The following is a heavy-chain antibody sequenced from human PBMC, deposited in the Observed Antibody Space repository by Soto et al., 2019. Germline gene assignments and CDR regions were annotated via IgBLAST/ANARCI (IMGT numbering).Heavy chain of an antibody. J-gene: IGHJ4*02. CDR2: IGGGGGST. Sequence: EVQLLESGGGLVQPGGSLRLSCAASGFTLGSFALSWFDQPPGKGLGGASAIGGGGGSTYYADSVKGRFTISRDNSKNTLYLQMNSLRAEDTAVYYCAKVMALVVVAAFDYWGQGTLVTVSS. CDR1: GFTLGSFA. V-gene: IGHV3-23*01. D-gene: IGHD3-22*01. CDR3: AKVMALVVVAAFDY.